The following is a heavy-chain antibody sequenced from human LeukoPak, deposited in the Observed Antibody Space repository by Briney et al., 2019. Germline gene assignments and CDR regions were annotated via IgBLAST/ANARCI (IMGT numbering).Heavy chain of an antibody. J-gene: IGHJ6*03. CDR1: GFTFSSYW. Sequence: PGGSLRLSCAASGFTFSSYWMHWVRQAPGKGLEWVSYISSSGSTIYYADSVKGRFTISRDNAKNSLYLQMNSLRAEDTAVYYCARDLGYYYMDVWGKGTTVTVSS. CDR3: ARDLGYYYMDV. V-gene: IGHV3-48*04. CDR2: ISSSGSTI.